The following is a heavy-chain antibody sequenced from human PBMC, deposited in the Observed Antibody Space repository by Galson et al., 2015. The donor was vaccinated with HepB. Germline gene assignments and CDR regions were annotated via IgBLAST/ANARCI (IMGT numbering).Heavy chain of an antibody. J-gene: IGHJ3*02. CDR3: ARVQPNIAAAANNDAFDI. V-gene: IGHV3-7*01. Sequence: SLRLSCAASGFTFSSYWMSWVRQAPGKGLEWVATIRQSGSGKYYVDSVKGRFTISRDNAKNSLYLQMNSLRAEDTAVYYCARVQPNIAAAANNDAFDIWGQGTMVTVSS. CDR1: GFTFSSYW. CDR2: IRQSGSGK. D-gene: IGHD6-13*01.